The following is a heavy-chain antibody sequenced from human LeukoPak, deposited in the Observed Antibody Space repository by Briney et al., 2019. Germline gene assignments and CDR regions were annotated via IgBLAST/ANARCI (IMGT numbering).Heavy chain of an antibody. D-gene: IGHD6-13*01. V-gene: IGHV3-74*01. J-gene: IGHJ6*02. Sequence: PGGSLRLSCAASGFTFSSDWMHWVRQAPGKGLVWVSRINSDGSSTNYADSVKGRFTISRDNAKNTLYLQMNSLRAEDTAVYYCARGPGSSSWPYYYYGLDVWGQGTTVTVSS. CDR1: GFTFSSDW. CDR3: ARGPGSSSWPYYYYGLDV. CDR2: INSDGSST.